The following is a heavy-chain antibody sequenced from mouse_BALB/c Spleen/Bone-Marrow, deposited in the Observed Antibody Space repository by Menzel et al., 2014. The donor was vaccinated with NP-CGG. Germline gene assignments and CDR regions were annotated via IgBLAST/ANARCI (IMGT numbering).Heavy chain of an antibody. CDR2: IYPEDGGT. V-gene: IGHV1-82*01. CDR3: ARRRTFITSVVDYFDV. D-gene: IGHD1-1*02. J-gene: IGHJ1*01. CDR1: GYVFSSSW. Sequence: QVQLQQSGPELVKPGASVKISCRASGYVFSSSWMNWVKQRPGQGLEWIGRIYPEDGGTNYNGKFKDKATLTADKSSSTAYMQISSLTSVDSAVYFCARRRTFITSVVDYFDVWGAGTTVTVSS.